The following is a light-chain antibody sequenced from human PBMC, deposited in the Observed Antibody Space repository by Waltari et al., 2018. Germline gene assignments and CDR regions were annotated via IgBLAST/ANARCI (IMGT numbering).Light chain of an antibody. J-gene: IGLJ1*01. Sequence: QSALTQPASVSGSPGQSITISCTGPSSDVGGYHYVSWYQHHQDQAPNFKIYDVSTRPSVVSNRFSGSKSGNTASLTISGLQAEDEADYYCSSYTSSSTSLYVFGTGTKVTVL. CDR2: DVS. V-gene: IGLV2-14*03. CDR3: SSYTSSSTSLYV. CDR1: SSDVGGYHY.